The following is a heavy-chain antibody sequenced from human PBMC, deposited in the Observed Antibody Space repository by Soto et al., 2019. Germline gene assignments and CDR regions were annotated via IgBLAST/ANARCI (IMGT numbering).Heavy chain of an antibody. CDR1: GGSISSGGYY. J-gene: IGHJ6*02. Sequence: QVQLQESGPGLVKPSQTLSLTCTVSGGSISSGGYYWSWIRQHPGKGLEWIGYIYYSGSTYYNPSLKSRVTISVDTSKSKSSLKLSSVTAAGPAVYYCARGRGGGYGMDVWGQGTTVTVSS. D-gene: IGHD3-10*01. V-gene: IGHV4-31*03. CDR2: IYYSGST. CDR3: ARGRGGGYGMDV.